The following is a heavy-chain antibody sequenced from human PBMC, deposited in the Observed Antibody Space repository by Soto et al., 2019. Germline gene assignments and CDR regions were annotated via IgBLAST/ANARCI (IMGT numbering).Heavy chain of an antibody. CDR1: GGTFSSYA. Sequence: GASVKVSCKASGGTFSSYAISWVRQAPGQGLEWMGGIIPIFGTANYAQKFQGRVTITADESTSTAYMELSSLRSEDTAVYYCAQAALSDYYFDYWGQGTLVTVSS. V-gene: IGHV1-69*13. CDR2: IIPIFGTA. J-gene: IGHJ4*02. D-gene: IGHD2-15*01. CDR3: AQAALSDYYFDY.